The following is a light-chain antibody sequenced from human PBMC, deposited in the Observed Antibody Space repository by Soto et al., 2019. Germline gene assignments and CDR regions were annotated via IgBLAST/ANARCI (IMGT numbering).Light chain of an antibody. Sequence: DIQLTQSPSSLSASVGDTVTISCRASQTIVYSLNWYQQRPGHAPRLLIYTTSNLQSGVPSRFSGSGYGSDFALTISSLETEDFATYYCQQSRSPPWTFGQGT. CDR1: QTIVYS. J-gene: IGKJ2*01. V-gene: IGKV1-39*01. CDR3: QQSRSPPWT. CDR2: TTS.